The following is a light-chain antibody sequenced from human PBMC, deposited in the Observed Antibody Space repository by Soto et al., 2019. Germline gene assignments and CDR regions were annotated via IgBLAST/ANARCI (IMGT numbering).Light chain of an antibody. CDR2: DNN. Sequence: QSVLTQPPSVSAAPGQTVTISCSGSSSNIGNNYVSWYQQLPGTAPKLLIYDNNKRPSGIPDRFSGSKSATSATLGITGLQTGDEADYYCGTWDSSLSAYVFGTGTKLTVL. V-gene: IGLV1-51*01. CDR1: SSNIGNNY. J-gene: IGLJ1*01. CDR3: GTWDSSLSAYV.